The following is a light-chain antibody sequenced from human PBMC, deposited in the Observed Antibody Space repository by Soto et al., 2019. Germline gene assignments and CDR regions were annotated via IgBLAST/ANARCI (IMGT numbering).Light chain of an antibody. Sequence: EIVLTQSPDTMSLSPGGRATLSCRATQSFRGLLAWYQQKPGQAPRLLIYDAYNRATGIPPRFSGSGSGTDFTLTISSLDPEDSAVYDCQQRHMWHITVGQFTRLAIK. CDR2: DAY. CDR3: QQRHMWHIT. V-gene: IGKV3-11*01. J-gene: IGKJ5*01. CDR1: QSFRGL.